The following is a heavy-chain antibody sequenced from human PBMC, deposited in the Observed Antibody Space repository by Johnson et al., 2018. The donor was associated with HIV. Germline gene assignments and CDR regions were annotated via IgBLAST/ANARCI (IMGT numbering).Heavy chain of an antibody. D-gene: IGHD2-15*01. CDR2: ISYDGSNK. CDR1: RFTFSSYA. Sequence: QVQLVESGGGVVQPGRSLRLSRAASRFTFSSYAMHWVRQAPGKGLEWVAVISYDGSNKYYADSVKGRFTISRDNSKSSLYLQMNSLRVEDTAVYYCARDLSRGGIAACIGAFDIWGQGTMVTVSS. CDR3: ARDLSRGGIAACIGAFDI. V-gene: IGHV3-30-3*01. J-gene: IGHJ3*02.